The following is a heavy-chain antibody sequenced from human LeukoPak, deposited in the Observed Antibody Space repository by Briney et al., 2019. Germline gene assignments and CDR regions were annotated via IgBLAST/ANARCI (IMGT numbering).Heavy chain of an antibody. Sequence: PGGSLRLSCAASGFTFSSYAMSWVRQAPGKGLEWVSVISGSGGSTYYADSVKGRFTISRDNSKNTLYLQMNSLRAEDTAVYYCAKAFNDYSNYYYYYYMDVWGKGTTVTVSS. CDR2: ISGSGGST. D-gene: IGHD4-11*01. V-gene: IGHV3-23*01. CDR3: AKAFNDYSNYYYYYYMDV. CDR1: GFTFSSYA. J-gene: IGHJ6*03.